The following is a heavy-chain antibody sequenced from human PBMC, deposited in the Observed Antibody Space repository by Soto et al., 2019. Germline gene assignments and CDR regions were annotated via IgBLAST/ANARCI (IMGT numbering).Heavy chain of an antibody. D-gene: IGHD3-10*01. CDR2: ISAYNGKT. J-gene: IGHJ3*02. V-gene: IGHV1-18*01. CDR3: ARDGPMDRAFDI. Sequence: QVQLVQSGAEVKKPGASVKVSCKASGYTFTSYGISWVRQAPGQGLEWMGWISAYNGKTNSGQKLQGRVTMTIDTSTSTSYMGLRSLRSDDTAVYYCARDGPMDRAFDIWCQGTMVTVSS. CDR1: GYTFTSYG.